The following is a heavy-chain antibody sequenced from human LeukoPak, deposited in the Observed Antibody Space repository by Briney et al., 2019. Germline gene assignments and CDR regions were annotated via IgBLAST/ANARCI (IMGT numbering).Heavy chain of an antibody. CDR3: ARVGYCTTTNCPG. D-gene: IGHD2-2*01. V-gene: IGHV4-34*01. CDR2: INPSGST. J-gene: IGHJ4*02. CDR1: GGSFSGYY. Sequence: SETLSLTCAVYGGSFSGYYWSWIRQPPGKGLEWIGEINPSGSTNYNPSLKSRVTISVDTSKNQFSLRLNSVTAADTAVYYCARVGYCTTTNCPGWGRGTLVTVSS.